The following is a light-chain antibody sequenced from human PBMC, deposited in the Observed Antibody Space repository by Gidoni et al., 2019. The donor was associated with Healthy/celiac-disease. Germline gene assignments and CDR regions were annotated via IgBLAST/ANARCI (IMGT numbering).Light chain of an antibody. CDR2: AAS. Sequence: EIQMTQIPSSLSASVGDRVTITCRASQSISSYLNWYQQKPGKAPKLLIYAASSLQSGVPSRFSGSGSGTDFTLTISSLQPEDFATYYCQQSYSTPYTFGQGTKLEIK. CDR3: QQSYSTPYT. J-gene: IGKJ2*01. V-gene: IGKV1-39*01. CDR1: QSISSY.